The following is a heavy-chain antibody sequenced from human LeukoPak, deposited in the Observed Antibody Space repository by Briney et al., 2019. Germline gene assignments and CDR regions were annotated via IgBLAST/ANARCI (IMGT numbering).Heavy chain of an antibody. CDR1: GFTVSSNY. CDR2: INWNGGST. Sequence: GGSLRLSCAASGFTVSSNYMSWVRQAPGKGLEWVSGINWNGGSTGCADSVKGRFTISRDNAKNSLYLQMNSLRAEDTALYYCARDRNYDSSGYGYYYYYMDVWGKGTTVTVSS. V-gene: IGHV3-20*04. J-gene: IGHJ6*03. D-gene: IGHD3-22*01. CDR3: ARDRNYDSSGYGYYYYYMDV.